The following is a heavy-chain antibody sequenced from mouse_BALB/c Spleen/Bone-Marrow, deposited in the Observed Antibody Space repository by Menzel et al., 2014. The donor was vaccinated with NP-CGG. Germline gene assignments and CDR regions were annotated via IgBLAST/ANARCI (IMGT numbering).Heavy chain of an antibody. CDR2: IHPSDSVT. D-gene: IGHD2-1*01. J-gene: IGHJ2*01. CDR3: VKDGNPFDC. Sequence: QVHVKQSGAELVRPGASVKLSCKASGYSFTNYWMNWVKQRPGQGLEWIGMIHPSDSVTRLNQNFKDKATLTVDKSSSTAYMQLSSPTSEDSAVYYRVKDGNPFDCWGQGTTLTVSS. CDR1: GYSFTNYW. V-gene: IGHV1S82*01.